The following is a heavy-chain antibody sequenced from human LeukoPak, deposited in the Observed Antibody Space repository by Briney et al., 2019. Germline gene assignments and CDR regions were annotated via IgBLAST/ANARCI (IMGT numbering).Heavy chain of an antibody. D-gene: IGHD1-26*01. CDR3: ARGLALSGRYSHFDY. CDR2: ISYDGSNK. V-gene: IGHV3-30*04. CDR1: GFTFSSYA. Sequence: GGSLRLSCAASGFTFSSYAMHWVRQAPGEGLEWVAVISYDGSNKYYADSLKGRFTISRDNSKNTLYLQMNSLRAADTAVYYCARGLALSGRYSHFDYWGQGTLVTVSS. J-gene: IGHJ4*02.